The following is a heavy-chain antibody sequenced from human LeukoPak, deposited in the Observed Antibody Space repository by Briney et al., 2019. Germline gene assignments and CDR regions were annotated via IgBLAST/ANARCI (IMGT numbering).Heavy chain of an antibody. V-gene: IGHV3-48*02. D-gene: IGHD3-22*01. CDR3: ARETSYYYDSSGFRGRVDY. CDR2: ISSSSSTI. Sequence: PGGSQRLSCAASGFTFSSYSMNWVRQAPGKGLEWVSYISSSSSTIYYADSVKGRFTISRDNAKNSLYLQMNSLRDEDTAVYYCARETSYYYDSSGFRGRVDYWGQGTLVTVSS. CDR1: GFTFSSYS. J-gene: IGHJ4*02.